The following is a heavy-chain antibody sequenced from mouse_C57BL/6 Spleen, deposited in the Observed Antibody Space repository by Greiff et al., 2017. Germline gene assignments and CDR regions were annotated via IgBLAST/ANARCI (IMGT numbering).Heavy chain of an antibody. J-gene: IGHJ2*01. Sequence: QVQLQQSGAELVRPGASVTLSCKASGYTFTDYEMHWVKQTPVHGLEWIGAIDPETGGTAYNQKFKGKAILTADKSSSTAYMELRSLTSEDSAVYYCTRLVVAYYFGCWGQGTTLTVSS. V-gene: IGHV1-15*01. CDR2: IDPETGGT. CDR3: TRLVVAYYFGC. CDR1: GYTFTDYE. D-gene: IGHD1-1*01.